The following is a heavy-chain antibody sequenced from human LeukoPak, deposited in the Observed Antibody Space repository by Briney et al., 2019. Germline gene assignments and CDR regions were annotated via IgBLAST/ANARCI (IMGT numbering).Heavy chain of an antibody. V-gene: IGHV1-69*05. CDR3: ARVGDCSGGSCYPRRNYYMDV. D-gene: IGHD2-15*01. CDR2: IIPIFGTA. Sequence: ALVKVSCKASGGTFSSYAISWVRQAPGQGLEWMGGIIPIFGTANYAQKFQGRVTITTDESTSTAYMELSSLRSEDTAVYYCARVGDCSGGSCYPRRNYYMDVWGKGTTVTVSS. J-gene: IGHJ6*03. CDR1: GGTFSSYA.